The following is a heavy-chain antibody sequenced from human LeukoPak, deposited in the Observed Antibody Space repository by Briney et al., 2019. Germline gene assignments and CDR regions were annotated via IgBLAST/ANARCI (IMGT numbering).Heavy chain of an antibody. D-gene: IGHD1-26*01. CDR2: ISSSAGST. CDR3: AAHLPYSGSYSS. CDR1: GFTFSSYA. Sequence: PGGSLRLSCAASGFTFSSYAVSWVRQAPGKGLEWVSAISSSAGSTYYADSVKGRFTISRHNSKNTLYLQMNSLRAEDTAVYYCAAHLPYSGSYSSWGQGTLVTVSS. J-gene: IGHJ4*02. V-gene: IGHV3-23*01.